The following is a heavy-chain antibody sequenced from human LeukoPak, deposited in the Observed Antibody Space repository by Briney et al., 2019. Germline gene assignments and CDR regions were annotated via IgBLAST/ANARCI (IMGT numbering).Heavy chain of an antibody. Sequence: PSETLSLTCAVYGGSFSGYYWSWIRQPPGKGLEWIGEINHSGSTNYNLSLKSRVTISVDTSKNQFSLKVNSVTAADTAVYYWSRGTGPDRPRGYDYIWGSYRSTWPYYFDSWGQGNLVIVSS. V-gene: IGHV4-34*01. CDR2: INHSGST. J-gene: IGHJ4*02. CDR3: SRGTGPDRPRGYDYIWGSYRSTWPYYFDS. D-gene: IGHD3-16*02. CDR1: GGSFSGYY.